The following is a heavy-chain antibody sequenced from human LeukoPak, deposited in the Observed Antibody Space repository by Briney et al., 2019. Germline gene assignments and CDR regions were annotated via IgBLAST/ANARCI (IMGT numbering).Heavy chain of an antibody. J-gene: IGHJ4*02. V-gene: IGHV7-4-1*02. Sequence: GASVKVSCKASGYSFTSYAISWVRQAPGQGLEWMGWINTNTGNPTYAQGFTGRFVFSLDTSVSTAYVHINSLKAEDTAVYSCARGYIWGSSLPGYFDYWGQGSLVTVSS. CDR1: GYSFTSYA. D-gene: IGHD3-16*01. CDR3: ARGYIWGSSLPGYFDY. CDR2: INTNTGNP.